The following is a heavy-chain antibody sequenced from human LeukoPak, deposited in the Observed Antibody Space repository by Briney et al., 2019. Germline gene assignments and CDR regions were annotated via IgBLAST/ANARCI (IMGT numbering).Heavy chain of an antibody. CDR1: GYTFTSYD. CDR3: ARDLGPKIATRDPHFDY. Sequence: ASVKVSCKASGYTFTSYDINWVRQAPGEGLEWMGWISTYNDNTNYAQNLQGRVTMTTDTSTSTAYMELRSLRSDDTAVYYCARDLGPKIATRDPHFDYWGQGTLVTVSS. J-gene: IGHJ4*02. CDR2: ISTYNDNT. V-gene: IGHV1-18*01. D-gene: IGHD6-6*01.